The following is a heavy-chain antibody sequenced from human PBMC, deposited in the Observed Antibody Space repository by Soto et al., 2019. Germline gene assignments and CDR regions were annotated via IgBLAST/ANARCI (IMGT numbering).Heavy chain of an antibody. Sequence: ASVKVSCNAAGYTFTSYDINWVRQATGQGLEWMGWMNPNSGNTGYAQKFQGRVTMTRNTSISTAYMELSSLRSEDTAVYYCARDRYDFWSGYYTWLGFGDEYYYYGMDVWGQGTTVTVSS. CDR3: ARDRYDFWSGYYTWLGFGDEYYYYGMDV. J-gene: IGHJ6*02. D-gene: IGHD3-3*01. CDR2: MNPNSGNT. V-gene: IGHV1-8*01. CDR1: GYTFTSYD.